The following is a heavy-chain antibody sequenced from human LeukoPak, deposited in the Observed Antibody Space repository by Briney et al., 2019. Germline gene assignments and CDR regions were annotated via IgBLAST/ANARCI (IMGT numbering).Heavy chain of an antibody. D-gene: IGHD4-17*01. CDR1: GFTFSDYY. CDR2: ITCSGGAM. Sequence: GGSLRLSCAASGFTFSDYYMSWVRQAPGKGLEWVLYITCSGGAMYYADSVKGRFTISRDNAKNSLYLQMNTLRPEDTAVYSCATPRTTAYNWFDPWGQGTLVTVSS. V-gene: IGHV3-11*01. CDR3: ATPRTTAYNWFDP. J-gene: IGHJ5*02.